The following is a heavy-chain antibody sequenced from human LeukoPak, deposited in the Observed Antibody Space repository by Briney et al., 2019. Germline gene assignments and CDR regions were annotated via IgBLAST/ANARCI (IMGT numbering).Heavy chain of an antibody. CDR3: RLWSYTVVPAAISYWFDP. CDR2: ISGGST. J-gene: IGHJ5*02. CDR1: EFTASTNK. D-gene: IGHD2-2*01. V-gene: IGHV3-38-3*01. Sequence: GGSLEPPGEALEFTASTNKRTGVAQAPGKVRNWVSSISGGSTYYADSRKGRFTISRDNSKNTLHLQMNSLRAEDTAVYYCRLWSYTVVPAAISYWFDPWGQGTLVTVSS.